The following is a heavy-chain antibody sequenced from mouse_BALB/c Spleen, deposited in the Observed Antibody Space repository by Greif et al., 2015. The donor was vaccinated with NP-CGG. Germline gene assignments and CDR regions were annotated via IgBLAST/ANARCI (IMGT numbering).Heavy chain of an antibody. CDR3: ARDPYYYGSSYAMDY. D-gene: IGHD1-1*01. Sequence: VQLKESGGGLVKPGGSLKLSCAASGFTFSSYAMSWVRQSPEKRLEWVAEISSGGSYTYYPDTVTGRFTISRDNAKNTLYLEMSSLRSEDTAMYYCARDPYYYGSSYAMDYWGQGTSVTVSS. J-gene: IGHJ4*01. V-gene: IGHV5-9-4*01. CDR2: ISSGGSYT. CDR1: GFTFSSYA.